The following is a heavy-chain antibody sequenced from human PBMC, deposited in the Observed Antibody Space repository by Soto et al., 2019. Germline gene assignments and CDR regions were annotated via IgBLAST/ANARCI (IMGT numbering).Heavy chain of an antibody. CDR3: ATNLFSSTTRGSDFDP. J-gene: IGHJ5*02. Sequence: QVLLVQSGAEMKKPGASVKISCKASGYYFTGYYMHWVRQAPGQGLEWMGWINPNSCVTNYAQRFQGRVTMTRDTSISTGYLEVKRLTSDDTAVYYCATNLFSSTTRGSDFDPWGQGTLVIVSS. CDR2: INPNSCVT. V-gene: IGHV1-2*02. CDR1: GYYFTGYY. D-gene: IGHD2-2*01.